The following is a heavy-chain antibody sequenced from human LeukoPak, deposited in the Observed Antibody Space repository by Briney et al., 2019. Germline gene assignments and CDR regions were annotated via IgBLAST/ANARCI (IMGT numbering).Heavy chain of an antibody. CDR3: ARDRQATTAYDAFDI. J-gene: IGHJ3*02. Sequence: SETLSLTCTVSGGSITSYYWSWIRQPPGKGLEWIGYIYYSGSTKYNPSLKSRVTISVDTSKNQFSLKLSSVTAADTAVYYCARDRQATTAYDAFDIWGRGTMVTVSS. CDR1: GGSITSYY. D-gene: IGHD4-17*01. V-gene: IGHV4-59*01. CDR2: IYYSGST.